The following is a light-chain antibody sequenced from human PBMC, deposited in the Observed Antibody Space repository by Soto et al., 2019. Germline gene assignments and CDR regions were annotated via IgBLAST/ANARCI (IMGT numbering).Light chain of an antibody. Sequence: DIVMTQSPDSLAVSLGERATINCKSSQSVLYSSNNKNYLAWYQQKPGQPPKLLIYWASTRESGVPDRFSGSGSGTDFTLTISILQAEDVAVYYCQQYYSTAGTFGPGTKVEIK. V-gene: IGKV4-1*01. J-gene: IGKJ1*01. CDR2: WAS. CDR3: QQYYSTAGT. CDR1: QSVLYSSNNKNY.